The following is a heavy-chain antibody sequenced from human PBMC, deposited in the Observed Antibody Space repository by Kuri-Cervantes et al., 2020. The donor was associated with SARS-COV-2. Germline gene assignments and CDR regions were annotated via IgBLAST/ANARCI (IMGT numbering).Heavy chain of an antibody. Sequence: LSLTCAASGFTFSNYAMHWVRQAPGKGLEWVAVISYDGSNKYYADSVKGRFTISRDNSKNTLYLQMNSLRAEDTAVYYCARDFPYCSSTSCSMYYYYYYMDVWGKGTTVTVSS. CDR3: ARDFPYCSSTSCSMYYYYYYMDV. CDR2: ISYDGSNK. J-gene: IGHJ6*03. CDR1: GFTFSNYA. D-gene: IGHD2-2*01. V-gene: IGHV3-30-3*01.